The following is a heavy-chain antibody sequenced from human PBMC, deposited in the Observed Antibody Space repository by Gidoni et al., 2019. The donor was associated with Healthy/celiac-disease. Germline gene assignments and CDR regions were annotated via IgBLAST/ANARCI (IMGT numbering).Heavy chain of an antibody. J-gene: IGHJ4*02. Sequence: EVQLVESGGGLVQPGGSLRLSCAASGFTFSSYSMNWVRQGPWTGLEWVSDISSSSSTIYYSDSVKGRFTISRDKAKNSLYLQMNSLRDEDTAVYYCARDSSVKFLSDYWGQGTLVTVSS. CDR1: GFTFSSYS. V-gene: IGHV3-48*02. CDR3: ARDSSVKFLSDY. CDR2: ISSSSSTI.